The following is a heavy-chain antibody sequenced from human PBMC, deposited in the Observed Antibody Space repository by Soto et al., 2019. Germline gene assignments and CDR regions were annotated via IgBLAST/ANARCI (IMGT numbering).Heavy chain of an antibody. V-gene: IGHV3-49*03. CDR2: IRSKAYGGTT. CDR3: TRDLGYSSGWYLDAFDI. J-gene: IGHJ3*02. CDR1: GFTFGDYA. Sequence: GSLRLSCTASGFTFGDYAMSWFRQAPGKGLEWVGFIRSKAYGGTTEYAASVKGRFTISRDDSKSIAYLQMNSLKTEDTAVYYCTRDLGYSSGWYLDAFDIWGQGTMVTVSS. D-gene: IGHD6-19*01.